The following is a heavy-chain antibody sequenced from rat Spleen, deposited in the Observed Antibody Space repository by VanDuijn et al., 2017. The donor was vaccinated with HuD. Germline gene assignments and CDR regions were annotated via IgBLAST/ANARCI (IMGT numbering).Heavy chain of an antibody. V-gene: IGHV5-25*01. CDR2: ITYDGGST. CDR3: TRCWDA. J-gene: IGHJ4*01. Sequence: EVQVVESGGGLVQPGRSMKLSCAASGFTFSNFGMAWVRQAPRKGLEWVAYITYDGGSTYYRDSVNGRFTISRDNAKSTLYLQMDSLRSEDTATYYCTRCWDAWGQGASVTVSS. CDR1: GFTFSNFG.